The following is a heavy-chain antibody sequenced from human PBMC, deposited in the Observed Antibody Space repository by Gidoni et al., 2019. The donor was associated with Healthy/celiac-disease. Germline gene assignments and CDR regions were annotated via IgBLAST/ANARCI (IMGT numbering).Heavy chain of an antibody. Sequence: QVQLVQSGAEVQQPGSSVKVSCKASGGPFSSYTISWVRQAPGQGLEWMGRIIPILGIANYAQKFQGRVTITADKSTSTAYMELSSLRSEDTAVYYCARSRGGSGNTLYYYYGMDVWGQGTTVTVSS. J-gene: IGHJ6*02. CDR2: IIPILGIA. CDR1: GGPFSSYT. V-gene: IGHV1-69*02. CDR3: ARSRGGSGNTLYYYYGMDV. D-gene: IGHD2-15*01.